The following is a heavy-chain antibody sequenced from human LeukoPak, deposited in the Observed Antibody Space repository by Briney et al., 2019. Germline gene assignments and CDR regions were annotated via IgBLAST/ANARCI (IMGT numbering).Heavy chain of an antibody. CDR1: GFTFSSYW. Sequence: PGGSLRLSCAASGFTFSSYWMSWVRQAPGKGLEWVANIKQDGSEKYYVDSVTGRFTISRDNAKNSLYLQMNSLRAEDTAVYYCARDLPGYSYGYDYWGQGTLVTVSS. V-gene: IGHV3-7*01. CDR2: IKQDGSEK. J-gene: IGHJ4*02. D-gene: IGHD5-18*01. CDR3: ARDLPGYSYGYDY.